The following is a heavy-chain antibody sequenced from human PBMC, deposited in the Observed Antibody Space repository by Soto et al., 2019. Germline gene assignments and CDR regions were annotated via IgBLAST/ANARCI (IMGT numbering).Heavy chain of an antibody. CDR3: ARSAIIAGRFDY. Sequence: QVQLVQSEAEVKKPGASVKVSCKASGYTFTSYYMHWVRQAPGQGLEWMGIINPSGGSTSYAQKLQGRVTMTRDTSTSTFYMELSSPRSEDTAVYYCARSAIIAGRFDYWRQGTLVTVSS. CDR1: GYTFTSYY. V-gene: IGHV1-46*01. D-gene: IGHD6-13*01. CDR2: INPSGGST. J-gene: IGHJ4*02.